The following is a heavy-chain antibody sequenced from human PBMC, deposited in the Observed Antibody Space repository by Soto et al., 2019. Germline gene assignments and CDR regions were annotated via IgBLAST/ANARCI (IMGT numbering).Heavy chain of an antibody. V-gene: IGHV4-31*03. CDR1: GGSISSGGYY. CDR2: IYYSGRT. Sequence: QVQLQESGPGLVKPSQTLSLTCTVSGGSISSGGYYWSWIRQHPGKGLEWIGYIYYSGRTCYNPPLHCRDTTSVDTSKNQFSLQLSSVTAADTAVYYCAREAAGIRHWCDPRGQGILVTVSP. D-gene: IGHD6-25*01. CDR3: AREAAGIRHWCDP. J-gene: IGHJ5*02.